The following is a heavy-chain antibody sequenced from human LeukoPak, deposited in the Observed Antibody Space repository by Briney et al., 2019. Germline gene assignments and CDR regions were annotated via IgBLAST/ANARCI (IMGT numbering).Heavy chain of an antibody. CDR3: ARSLGLGPGIYYYYMDV. J-gene: IGHJ6*03. D-gene: IGHD6-19*01. CDR2: IYTSGST. Sequence: SETLSLTCTVSGGSISSYYWSWIRQPAGKGLEWIGRIYTSGSTNYNPSLKSRVTMSVDTSKNQFSLKLSSVTAADTAVYYCARSLGLGPGIYYYYMDVWGKGTTVTVSS. CDR1: GGSISSYY. V-gene: IGHV4-4*07.